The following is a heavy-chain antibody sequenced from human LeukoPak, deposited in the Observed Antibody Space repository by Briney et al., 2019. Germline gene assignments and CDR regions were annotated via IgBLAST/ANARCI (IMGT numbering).Heavy chain of an antibody. CDR3: ARTLRITIFGVVIRNWFDP. CDR1: GFTFSSYW. J-gene: IGHJ5*02. D-gene: IGHD3-3*01. CDR2: IKQDGSEK. Sequence: GGSLRLSCAASGFTFSSYWMSWVRRAPGKGLEWVANIKQDGSEKYYVDSVKGRFTISRDNAKNSLYLQMNSLRAEDTAVYYCARTLRITIFGVVIRNWFDPWGQGTLVTVSS. V-gene: IGHV3-7*01.